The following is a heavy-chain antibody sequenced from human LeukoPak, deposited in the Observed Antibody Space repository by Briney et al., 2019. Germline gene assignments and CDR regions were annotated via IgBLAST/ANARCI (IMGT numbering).Heavy chain of an antibody. CDR3: ASGELVGIYHTYAEYFQH. CDR1: GSPFTRSG. V-gene: IGHV1-18*01. Sequence: ASVKVSCKASGSPFTRSGISWVRQAPGHGLEWMGWISAYNGNTNYAQKLQGRVTMTTDTSTSTAYIERMSLRSDDTAVYYCASGELVGIYHTYAEYFQHWGQGALVTVSS. J-gene: IGHJ1*01. CDR2: ISAYNGNT. D-gene: IGHD2-8*02.